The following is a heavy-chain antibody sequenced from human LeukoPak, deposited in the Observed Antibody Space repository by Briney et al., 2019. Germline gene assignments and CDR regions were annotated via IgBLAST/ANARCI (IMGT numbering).Heavy chain of an antibody. CDR2: ISSSTTNI. CDR1: GFTFSSYS. CDR3: AKSGAPYYDFWSGYYNNWLDS. D-gene: IGHD3-3*01. Sequence: GGSLRLSCAASGFTFSSYSMNWVRQAPGQGLEWVSSISSSTTNIYYADSVAGRFTTSRDNGQNSVYLQMNSLRVEDTGVYYCAKSGAPYYDFWSGYYNNWLDSWGQGILVTVSP. J-gene: IGHJ5*01. V-gene: IGHV3-21*01.